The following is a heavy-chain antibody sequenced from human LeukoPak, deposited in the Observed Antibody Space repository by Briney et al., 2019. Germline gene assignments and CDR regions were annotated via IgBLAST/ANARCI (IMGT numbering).Heavy chain of an antibody. V-gene: IGHV3-21*01. D-gene: IGHD4-23*01. J-gene: IGHJ5*02. Sequence: GRARSKELERVSSITSGSGYIYYADSVKGRFTVSRDNAKNSLYLQMNSLRAEDTAVYYCARDAATVVIRSNWFDRWGQGTLVTVSS. CDR2: ITSGSGYI. CDR3: ARDAATVVIRSNWFDR.